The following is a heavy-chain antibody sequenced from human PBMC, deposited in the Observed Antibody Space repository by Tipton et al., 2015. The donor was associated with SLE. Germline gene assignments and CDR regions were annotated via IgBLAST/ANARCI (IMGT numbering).Heavy chain of an antibody. CDR3: ASPIGDPDAFDI. CDR2: IYYSGST. V-gene: IGHV4-39*07. Sequence: TLSLTCTVSCGSISSSSYYWGWIRQPPGKGLEWIGSIYYSGSTYYNPSLKSRVTISVDTSKNQFSLKLSSVTAADTAVYYCASPIGDPDAFDIWGQGTMVTVSS. D-gene: IGHD4-17*01. CDR1: CGSISSSSYY. J-gene: IGHJ3*02.